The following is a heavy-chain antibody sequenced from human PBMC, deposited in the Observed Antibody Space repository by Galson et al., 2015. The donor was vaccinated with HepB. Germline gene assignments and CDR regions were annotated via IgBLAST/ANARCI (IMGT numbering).Heavy chain of an antibody. CDR2: VYYTGST. V-gene: IGHV4-61*01. D-gene: IGHD2-8*01. CDR1: GGSVSEGSIY. CDR3: ARENGHETWLLDS. J-gene: IGHJ4*02. Sequence: SETLSLTCTVSGGSVSEGSIYWSWIRQPPGKGLEWLGYVYYTGSTMDNPSLKGRVTISVDFSKNQFSLKLRSVTAADTAVYYCARENGHETWLLDSWGQGTLVTVSS.